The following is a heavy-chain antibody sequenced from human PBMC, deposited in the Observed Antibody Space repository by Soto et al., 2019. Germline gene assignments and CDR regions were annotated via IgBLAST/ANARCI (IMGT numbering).Heavy chain of an antibody. CDR3: ASDSSSPYYFDY. V-gene: IGHV1-46*03. D-gene: IGHD6-6*01. J-gene: IGHJ4*02. Sequence: QVQLVQSGAEVKKPGASVKVSCKASGYTFTSYYMHWVRQAPGQGLEWMGIINPSGGSTSYAQKFQGRVTMTRDTSTSTVYMELSSLRSEDTAVYYCASDSSSPYYFDYWGQGTLVTVSS. CDR1: GYTFTSYY. CDR2: INPSGGST.